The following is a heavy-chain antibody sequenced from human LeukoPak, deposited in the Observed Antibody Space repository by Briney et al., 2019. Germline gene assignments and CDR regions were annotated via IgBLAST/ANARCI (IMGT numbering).Heavy chain of an antibody. CDR2: IKSKTDGGTT. CDR1: GFTFSNAW. CDR3: TTDPTWDIVATILHIAPGEA. D-gene: IGHD5-12*01. J-gene: IGHJ4*02. V-gene: IGHV3-15*01. Sequence: PGGSLRLSCAASGFTFSNAWMSWVRQAPGKGLEWVGRIKSKTDGGTTDYAAPVKGRFTISRDDSKNTLYLQMNSLKTEDTAVYYCTTDPTWDIVATILHIAPGEAWGQGTLVTVSS.